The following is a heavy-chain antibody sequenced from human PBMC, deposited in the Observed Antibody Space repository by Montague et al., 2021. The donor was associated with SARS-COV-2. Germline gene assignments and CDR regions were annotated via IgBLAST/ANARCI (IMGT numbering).Heavy chain of an antibody. CDR2: ISYDGSNK. CDR3: ASSLVWLEIDY. V-gene: IGHV3-30*04. CDR1: GFTFSSYA. Sequence: SLRLSCAASGFTFSSYAMHWVRQAPGKGLEWVAVISYDGSNKYYADSVKGRFTISRDNSKNTLYLQMNSLRAEDTAVYYCASSLVWLEIDYWGQGTLVTVSS. J-gene: IGHJ4*02. D-gene: IGHD3-10*01.